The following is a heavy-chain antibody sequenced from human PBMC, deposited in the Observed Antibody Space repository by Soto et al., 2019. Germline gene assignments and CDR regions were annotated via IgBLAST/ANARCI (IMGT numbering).Heavy chain of an antibody. D-gene: IGHD6-6*01. Sequence: ASVKVSCKASGYTFTGYYMHWVRQAPGQGLEWMGWINPNSGGTNYAQKFQGWVTMTRDTSISTAYMELSRLRSDDTAVYYCARAVPQNRIAARRNWFDPWGQGTLVTVPQ. CDR1: GYTFTGYY. CDR2: INPNSGGT. CDR3: ARAVPQNRIAARRNWFDP. J-gene: IGHJ5*02. V-gene: IGHV1-2*04.